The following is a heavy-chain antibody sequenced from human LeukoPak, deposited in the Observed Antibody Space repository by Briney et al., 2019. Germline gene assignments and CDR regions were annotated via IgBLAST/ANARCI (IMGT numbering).Heavy chain of an antibody. CDR3: SRGAPVAIFGPGHEQYFES. J-gene: IGHJ4*02. CDR1: GYTFDNYD. Sequence: GASVKVSCKASGYTFDNYDINWVRQAPGQGLEWVGWVNPDSGNAGLGQKFRGRFSLTRNTSINTIYMEVNSLRSDDTAVYYCSRGAPVAIFGPGHEQYFESWGQGTLLTVSS. V-gene: IGHV1-8*02. CDR2: VNPDSGNA. D-gene: IGHD3-3*01.